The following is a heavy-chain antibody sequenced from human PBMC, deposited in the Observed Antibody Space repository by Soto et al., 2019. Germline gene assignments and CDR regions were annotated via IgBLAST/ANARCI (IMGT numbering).Heavy chain of an antibody. CDR1: GFTFSSYS. D-gene: IGHD3-9*01. J-gene: IGHJ4*02. CDR2: ISSSSSTI. Sequence: GGSLRLSCAASGFTFSSYSMNWVRQAPGKGLEWVSYISSSSSTIYYADSVKGRFTISRDNAKNSLYLQMNSLRAEDTAVYYCARGGLRGLVIMGVFDYWGQGTLVTVSS. V-gene: IGHV3-48*01. CDR3: ARGGLRGLVIMGVFDY.